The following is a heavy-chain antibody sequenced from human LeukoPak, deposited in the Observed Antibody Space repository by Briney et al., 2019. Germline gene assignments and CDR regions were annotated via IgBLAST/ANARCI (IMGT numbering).Heavy chain of an antibody. J-gene: IGHJ3*02. CDR1: GFTFGSYG. V-gene: IGHV3-53*01. CDR3: ARVWGITMVRGVAPTVDAFDI. Sequence: GGSLRLSCAASGFTFGSYGMSWVRQAPGKGLEGVSVIYSGGSTYYADSVKGRFTISRDNSKNTLYLQMNSLRAEDTAVYYCARVWGITMVRGVAPTVDAFDIWGQGTTVTVS. D-gene: IGHD3-10*01. CDR2: IYSGGST.